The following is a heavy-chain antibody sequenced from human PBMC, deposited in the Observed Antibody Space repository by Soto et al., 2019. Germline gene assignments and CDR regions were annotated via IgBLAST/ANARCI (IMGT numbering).Heavy chain of an antibody. Sequence: QVQLVQSGAEVKKPGSSVKISCTTSGDTFFNYTFTWVRRAPGQGLEWMGRVIPLLDASNYAEKFQDRVNITADKSTSTAYMELSGLKSDDSAIYYCASGKSQMTQDRMGFYYYMDVWGKGTTVTVSS. CDR1: GDTFFNYT. CDR2: VIPLLDAS. CDR3: ASGKSQMTQDRMGFYYYMDV. D-gene: IGHD2-15*01. V-gene: IGHV1-69*08. J-gene: IGHJ6*03.